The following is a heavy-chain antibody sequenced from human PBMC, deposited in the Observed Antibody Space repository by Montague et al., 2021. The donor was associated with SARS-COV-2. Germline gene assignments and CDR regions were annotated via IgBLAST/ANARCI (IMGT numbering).Heavy chain of an antibody. Sequence: LSRAVYGGSFSGYYWNWIRQPPGKGLEWIGEINHSGSTNYNPSLKSRVTISVDTSKNQFSLKLSSVTAADTAVYYCAIPMVRGFSRAFDIWGQGTMVTVSS. CDR2: INHSGST. D-gene: IGHD3-10*01. J-gene: IGHJ3*02. CDR3: AIPMVRGFSRAFDI. CDR1: GGSFSGYY. V-gene: IGHV4-34*01.